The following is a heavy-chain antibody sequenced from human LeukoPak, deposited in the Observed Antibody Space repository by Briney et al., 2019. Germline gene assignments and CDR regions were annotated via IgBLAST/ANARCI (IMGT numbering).Heavy chain of an antibody. CDR1: GGSISSSSYY. D-gene: IGHD6-13*01. J-gene: IGHJ4*02. Sequence: SETLSPTCTVSGGSISSSSYYWGWIRQPPGKGLEWIGSIYYSGSTYYNPSLKSRVTISVDTSKNQFSLKLSSVTAADTAVYYCARVTDSSSWYGGAWYYFDYWGQGTLVTVSS. CDR3: ARVTDSSSWYGGAWYYFDY. CDR2: IYYSGST. V-gene: IGHV4-39*07.